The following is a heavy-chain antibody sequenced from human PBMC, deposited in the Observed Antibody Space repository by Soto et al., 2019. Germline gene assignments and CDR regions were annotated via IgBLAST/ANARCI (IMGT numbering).Heavy chain of an antibody. V-gene: IGHV3-23*01. J-gene: IGHJ3*02. CDR3: APHVSCSGGSCQYDAFAI. CDR1: GLTVSSHA. D-gene: IGHD2-15*01. Sequence: EVQVLESGGGLVQPGGSLRLSCEGSGLTVSSHAMTWIRQAPGKGPEWVSTVTADGGTYYADSVKGRFAMSRDTSENTLYLQMNSLGAEDTAAYYCAPHVSCSGGSCQYDAFAIR. CDR2: VTADGGT.